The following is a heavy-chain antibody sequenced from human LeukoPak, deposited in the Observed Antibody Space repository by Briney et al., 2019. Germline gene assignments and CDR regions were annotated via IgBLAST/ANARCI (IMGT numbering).Heavy chain of an antibody. CDR2: ISGNGADT. Sequence: GGSPRLSCAASGFIFSGYAMSWVRQAPGKGLEWVSSISGNGADTYYADSVKGRFTISRDNSKNTLYLQMNSLRAEDTAVYYCAKSLIAVAPFDYWGQGTLVTVSS. CDR1: GFIFSGYA. CDR3: AKSLIAVAPFDY. J-gene: IGHJ4*02. V-gene: IGHV3-23*01. D-gene: IGHD6-19*01.